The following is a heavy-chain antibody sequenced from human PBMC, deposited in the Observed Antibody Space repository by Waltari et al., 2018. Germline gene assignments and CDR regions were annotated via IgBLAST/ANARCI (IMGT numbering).Heavy chain of an antibody. Sequence: EVQLLESGGGLVQPGGSLRLSCAASGFTFSSYAMSWVRQAPGKGLEWVSVIYSGGSTYYADSVKGRFTISRDNSKNTLYLQMNSLGAEDTAVYYCAKGFTAANAFDIWGQGTMVTVAS. J-gene: IGHJ3*02. D-gene: IGHD2-15*01. CDR1: GFTFSSYA. V-gene: IGHV3-23*03. CDR3: AKGFTAANAFDI. CDR2: IYSGGST.